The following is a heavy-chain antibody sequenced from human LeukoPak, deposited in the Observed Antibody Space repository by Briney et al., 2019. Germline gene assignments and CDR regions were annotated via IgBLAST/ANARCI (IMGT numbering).Heavy chain of an antibody. CDR1: GFIFSSYS. J-gene: IGHJ4*02. CDR2: ITADSGTT. CDR3: ASRDYFDY. Sequence: GGSLRLSCAASGFIFSSYSMNWVRQAPGKGLEWVSYITADSGTTYYADSVKGRFTISRDNAKNSLYLQMNSLRDEDTAVYYCASRDYFDYWGQGTLVTVSS. V-gene: IGHV3-48*02.